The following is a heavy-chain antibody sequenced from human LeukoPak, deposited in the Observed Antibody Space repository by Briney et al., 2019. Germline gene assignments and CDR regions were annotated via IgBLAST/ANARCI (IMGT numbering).Heavy chain of an antibody. CDR2: ISAYNGYT. CDR3: ARDRSPRHYYDTSDYHGAAHY. J-gene: IGHJ4*02. Sequence: ASVKVSCKASGGTFSSYAISWVRQAPGQGLELMGWISAYNGYTNSAQMLQGRVTMTADTSTSTAYMELRSLRSDDTAVYYCARDRSPRHYYDTSDYHGAAHYWGQGTLVTVSS. V-gene: IGHV1-18*01. D-gene: IGHD3-22*01. CDR1: GGTFSSYA.